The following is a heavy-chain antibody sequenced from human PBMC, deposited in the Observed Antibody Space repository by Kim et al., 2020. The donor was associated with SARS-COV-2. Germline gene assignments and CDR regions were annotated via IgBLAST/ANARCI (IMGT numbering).Heavy chain of an antibody. V-gene: IGHV1-3*01. J-gene: IGHJ4*02. Sequence: KYSQKFQGRVTITRDTSASTAYMELSSLRSEDTAVYYCARDSITGDQIDYWGQGTLVTVSS. CDR3: ARDSITGDQIDY. D-gene: IGHD7-27*01.